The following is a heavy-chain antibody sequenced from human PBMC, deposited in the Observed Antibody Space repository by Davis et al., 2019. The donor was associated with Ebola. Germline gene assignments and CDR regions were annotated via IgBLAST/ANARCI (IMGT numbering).Heavy chain of an antibody. V-gene: IGHV4-4*02. CDR2: VYHSGST. CDR3: ARVPRYCNSASCNRHFDY. CDR1: GDSISSINW. D-gene: IGHD2-2*01. J-gene: IGHJ4*02. Sequence: PSETLSLTCAVSGDSISSINWWSWVRQPPGKGLEWIGEVYHSGSTNYNPSLKGRVTISVDKSKNQFSLKVNSMTAADTAVYYCARVPRYCNSASCNRHFDYWGQGTLVTVSS.